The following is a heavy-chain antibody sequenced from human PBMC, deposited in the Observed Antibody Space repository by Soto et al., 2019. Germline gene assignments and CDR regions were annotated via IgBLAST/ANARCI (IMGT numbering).Heavy chain of an antibody. J-gene: IGHJ4*02. CDR3: AKGFSSGLYVDS. Sequence: KPSETLSLTCSVSGDSVSSDAYYWTWIRQPPGKTLEWVGFILSSGGTSTNPSLRSRLSMSVDTSRNQFSMRLTSVTAADTGVYFCAKGFSSGLYVDSWGRGTLVTVSS. CDR1: GDSVSSDAYY. V-gene: IGHV4-61*08. D-gene: IGHD6-19*01. CDR2: ILSSGGT.